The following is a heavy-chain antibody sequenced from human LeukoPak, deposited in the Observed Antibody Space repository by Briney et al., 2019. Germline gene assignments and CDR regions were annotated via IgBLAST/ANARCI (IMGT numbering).Heavy chain of an antibody. J-gene: IGHJ4*02. CDR1: GYTFTSYY. V-gene: IGHV1-46*01. CDR2: INPSGGST. Sequence: GASVKVSCKASGYTFTSYYMHWVRQAPGQGLEWMGIINPSGGSTSYAQKFQGRVTMTRDTSTSTVYMELSSLRSEDTAVYYCARDPPGGYDRKSVDYWGQGTLVTVSS. CDR3: ARDPPGGYDRKSVDY. D-gene: IGHD3-22*01.